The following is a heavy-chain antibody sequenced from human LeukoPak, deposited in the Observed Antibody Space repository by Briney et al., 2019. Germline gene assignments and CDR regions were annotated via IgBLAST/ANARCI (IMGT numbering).Heavy chain of an antibody. V-gene: IGHV4-34*01. CDR2: INHSGST. D-gene: IGHD4-17*01. CDR3: ARDSRANTTVDY. J-gene: IGHJ4*02. CDR1: GGSFSGYY. Sequence: SETLSLTCAVYGGSFSGYYWSWIRQPPGNGLEWIGEINHSGSTNFNPSLKSRVTISVDTSKNQFSLKLSSVTAADTAVYYCARDSRANTTVDYWGQGTLVTVSS.